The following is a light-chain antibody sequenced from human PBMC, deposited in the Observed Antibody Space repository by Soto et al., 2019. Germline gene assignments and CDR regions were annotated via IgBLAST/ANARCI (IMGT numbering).Light chain of an antibody. J-gene: IGKJ4*01. CDR1: QTILKSSIKKNS. V-gene: IGKV4-1*01. Sequence: DIVMTQSPDSLAVSLGERATIKCRSNQTILKSSIKKNSLAWYQQKPGQPPRLLIYWASTRDSGVPDRFSGSGSGTDFTLTITRLQAEDVAVYYCQQYYSSSLTFGGGTKVEIK. CDR2: WAS. CDR3: QQYYSSSLT.